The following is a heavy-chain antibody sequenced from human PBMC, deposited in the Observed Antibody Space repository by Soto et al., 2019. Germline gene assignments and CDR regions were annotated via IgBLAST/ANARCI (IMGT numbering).Heavy chain of an antibody. CDR3: GKGGLSGYDYNFYFDH. CDR1: GFTFGTYA. Sequence: GGSLRLSCAASGFTFGTYAMSWVRQAPGKGLEWVSSISGSSGTTNYADSVKGRFTISRDNSKNTLYLQMNSLRAEDTALYYCGKGGLSGYDYNFYFDHWGQGTLVTVSS. V-gene: IGHV3-23*01. CDR2: ISGSSGTT. D-gene: IGHD5-12*01. J-gene: IGHJ4*02.